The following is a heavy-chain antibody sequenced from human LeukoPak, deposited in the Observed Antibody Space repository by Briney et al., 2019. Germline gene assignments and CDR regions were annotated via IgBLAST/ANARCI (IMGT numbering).Heavy chain of an antibody. J-gene: IGHJ3*02. CDR1: GYTFTSYD. CDR3: ASICSGGSCYFFGLAFDI. Sequence: ASVKVSCKASGYTFTSYDINWVRQATGQGLEWMGWMNPNSGNTGYAQKFQGRATMTRNTSISTAYMELSSLRSEDTAVYYCASICSGGSCYFFGLAFDIWGQGTMVTVSS. D-gene: IGHD2-15*01. CDR2: MNPNSGNT. V-gene: IGHV1-8*01.